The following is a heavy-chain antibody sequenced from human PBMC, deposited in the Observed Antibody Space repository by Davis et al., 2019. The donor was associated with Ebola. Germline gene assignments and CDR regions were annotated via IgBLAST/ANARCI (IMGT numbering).Heavy chain of an antibody. CDR3: AKSRIAAAVLQHFDY. D-gene: IGHD6-13*01. J-gene: IGHJ4*02. CDR1: GFTFSSYA. Sequence: PGGSLRLSCAASGFTFSSYAMSWVRQAPGKGLEWVSAISAGGGSTYYADSVKGRFTISRDNSKNTLYLQMNSLRVEDTAVYYCAKSRIAAAVLQHFDYWGQGTLVTVSS. V-gene: IGHV3-23*01. CDR2: ISAGGGST.